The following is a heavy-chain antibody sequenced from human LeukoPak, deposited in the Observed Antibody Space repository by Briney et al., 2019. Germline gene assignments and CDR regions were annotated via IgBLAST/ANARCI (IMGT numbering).Heavy chain of an antibody. CDR3: ARTLYSYGPFFDY. CDR2: INHSGST. V-gene: IGHV4-34*01. Sequence: GSLRLSCAASGFTFSNAWMSWVRQAPGKGLEWIGEINHSGSTNYNPSLKGRVTISVDTSKNQFSLKLSSVTAADTAVYYCARTLYSYGPFFDYWGQGTLVTVSS. CDR1: GFTFSNAW. J-gene: IGHJ4*02. D-gene: IGHD5-18*01.